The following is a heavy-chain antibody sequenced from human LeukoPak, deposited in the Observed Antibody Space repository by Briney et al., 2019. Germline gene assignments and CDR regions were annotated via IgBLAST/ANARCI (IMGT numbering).Heavy chain of an antibody. J-gene: IGHJ3*02. V-gene: IGHV4-39*01. Sequence: SETLSLTCTVSGDSIRSSDYYWGCIRQSPGKGLEWIGTISDGGSTYYNPSLKSRIIISVNTSKNQFSLQLSSVTAADTAVYYCVRHCCSSPSKRTFDIWGQGTLVAVSS. D-gene: IGHD2-15*01. CDR1: GDSIRSSDYY. CDR3: VRHCCSSPSKRTFDI. CDR2: ISDGGST.